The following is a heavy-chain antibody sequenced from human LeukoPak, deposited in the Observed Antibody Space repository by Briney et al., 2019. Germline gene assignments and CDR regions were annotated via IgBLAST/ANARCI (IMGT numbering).Heavy chain of an antibody. CDR1: GFTFSSYS. J-gene: IGHJ6*02. CDR2: ISSSSSYI. Sequence: PGGSLRLSCAASGFTFSSYSMNWVRQAPGKGLEWVSSISSSSSYIYYADSVKGRFTISRDNAKNSLYLQMNSLRAEDTAVYYCARASPASSRHAGGMDVWGQGTTVTVSS. V-gene: IGHV3-21*01. CDR3: ARASPASSRHAGGMDV. D-gene: IGHD6-13*01.